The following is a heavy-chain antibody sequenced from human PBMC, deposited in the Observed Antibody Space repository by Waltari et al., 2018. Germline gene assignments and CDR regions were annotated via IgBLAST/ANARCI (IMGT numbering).Heavy chain of an antibody. CDR1: GGSISSSNW. V-gene: IGHV4-4*02. CDR3: ARDKAGWIASYYYYGMDV. D-gene: IGHD2-2*03. J-gene: IGHJ6*02. Sequence: QVQLQESGPGLVKPSGTLSLTCAVPGGSISSSNWWRWVRQPPGRGLEWIGEIYHSGSTNYNPSLKSRVTISVDKSKNQFSLKLSSVTAADTAVYYCARDKAGWIASYYYYGMDVWGQGTTVTVSS. CDR2: IYHSGST.